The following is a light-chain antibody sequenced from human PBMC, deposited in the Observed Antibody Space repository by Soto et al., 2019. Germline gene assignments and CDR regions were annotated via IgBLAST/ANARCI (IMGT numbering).Light chain of an antibody. Sequence: EIRLNQSPGAVSFSTGERATLSCRASQSVSSNYLAWYQQKPGQAPRLLIYGASSRATGIPDNFSGSGSGTDFTLTISRLEPEDFAVYYCQQYGSSPRTFGQGTKV. CDR1: QSVSSNY. CDR3: QQYGSSPRT. CDR2: GAS. J-gene: IGKJ1*01. V-gene: IGKV3-20*01.